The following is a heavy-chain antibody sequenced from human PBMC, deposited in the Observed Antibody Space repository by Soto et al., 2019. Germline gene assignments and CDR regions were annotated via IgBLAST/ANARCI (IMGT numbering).Heavy chain of an antibody. D-gene: IGHD1-26*01. CDR2: IWYDGSKQ. Sequence: GGSLRLSCAASGFTFSNYVMHWVRQAPGKGLEWVAFIWYDGSKQDYGDSVKGRFTISRDNSKNTLYLQMDSLRPEDTAIYYCAKSGPGVGGSYPHLDYWGQGTLVTVSS. J-gene: IGHJ4*02. V-gene: IGHV3-30*02. CDR3: AKSGPGVGGSYPHLDY. CDR1: GFTFSNYV.